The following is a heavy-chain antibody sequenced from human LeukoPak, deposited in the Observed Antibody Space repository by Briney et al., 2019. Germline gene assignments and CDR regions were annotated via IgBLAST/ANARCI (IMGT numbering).Heavy chain of an antibody. CDR1: GYSISSSYY. D-gene: IGHD6-19*01. V-gene: IGHV4-38-2*01. CDR3: ARGVAVAANWFDP. CDR2: IYHSGST. J-gene: IGHJ5*02. Sequence: PSETLSLTCAVSGYSISSSYYWGWIRQPPGKGLEWTGSIYHSGSTYYNPSLKSRVTISVDTSKNQFSLRLSSVTAADTAVYYCARGVAVAANWFDPWGQGTLVTVSS.